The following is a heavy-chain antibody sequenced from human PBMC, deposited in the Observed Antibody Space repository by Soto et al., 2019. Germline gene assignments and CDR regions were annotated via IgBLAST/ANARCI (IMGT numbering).Heavy chain of an antibody. Sequence: QVQLVESGGGLVKPGGSLRLSCAVSGFTFSDYYMTWIRQAPGKGLEWVSYISSSTSNTNYADSVKGRFTISRDNSKNSLFLQMNRLIAEDTAVYYCARGRGAAADYFDFWGQGTLVTVSS. J-gene: IGHJ4*02. CDR2: ISSSTSNT. CDR1: GFTFSDYY. CDR3: ARGRGAAADYFDF. V-gene: IGHV3-11*05. D-gene: IGHD6-13*01.